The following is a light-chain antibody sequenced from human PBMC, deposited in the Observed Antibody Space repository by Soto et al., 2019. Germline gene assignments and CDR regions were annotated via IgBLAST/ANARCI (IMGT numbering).Light chain of an antibody. Sequence: SVLTHPASVSGSPGQSITISCTGTSSDVGGYNYVSWYQQHPGKAPKLMIYEVSNRPSGVSNRFSGSKSGNTASLTISGFQAEDEADYYCSSYTSSSTVVFGGGTKVTVL. CDR3: SSYTSSSTVV. CDR2: EVS. J-gene: IGLJ2*01. V-gene: IGLV2-14*01. CDR1: SSDVGGYNY.